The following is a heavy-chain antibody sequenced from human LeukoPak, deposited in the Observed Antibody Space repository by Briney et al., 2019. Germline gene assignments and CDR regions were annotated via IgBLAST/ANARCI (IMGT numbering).Heavy chain of an antibody. D-gene: IGHD5-12*01. J-gene: IGHJ4*02. CDR3: ASAENTGYYSY. Sequence: GGSLRFSCAASGFTFSTYAMHWVRQAPGKGLEYVSAITDNGRFTYYANSVKGRFTISRDNSKNTLFLQMDSLRPEDMALYYCASAENTGYYSYWGQGTLVTVSS. CDR1: GFTFSTYA. CDR2: ITDNGRFT. V-gene: IGHV3-64*01.